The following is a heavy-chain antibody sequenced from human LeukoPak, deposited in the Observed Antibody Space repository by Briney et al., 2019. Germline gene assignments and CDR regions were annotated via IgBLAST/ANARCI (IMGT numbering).Heavy chain of an antibody. J-gene: IGHJ4*02. CDR3: AKGGHYYDSSGPLFDY. Sequence: PGRSLRLSCAASGFTFDDYAMHWVRQAPGKGLEWVSGISWNSGSIGYADSVKGRFTISRDDAKNSLYLQMNSLRAEDMALYYCAKGGHYYDSSGPLFDYWGQGTLVTVSS. D-gene: IGHD3-22*01. V-gene: IGHV3-9*03. CDR2: ISWNSGSI. CDR1: GFTFDDYA.